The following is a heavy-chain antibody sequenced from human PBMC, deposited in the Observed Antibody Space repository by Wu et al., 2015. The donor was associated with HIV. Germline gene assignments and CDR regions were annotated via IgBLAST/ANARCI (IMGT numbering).Heavy chain of an antibody. CDR1: GGTFSSYA. Sequence: QVQLVQSGAEVKKPGSSVKVSCKASGGTFSSYAISWVRQAPGQGLEWMGGIIPIFGTANYAQKFQGRVTITADESTSTAYMELSSLRSEDTAVYYCAREQQLARFGDPTRYYMDVWGERTDGHRLL. V-gene: IGHV1-69*12. CDR2: IIPIFGTA. CDR3: AREQQLARFGDPTRYYMDV. D-gene: IGHD3-10*01. J-gene: IGHJ6*03.